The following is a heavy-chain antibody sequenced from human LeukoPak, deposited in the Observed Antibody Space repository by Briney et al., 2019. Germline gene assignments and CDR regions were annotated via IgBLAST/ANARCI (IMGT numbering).Heavy chain of an antibody. CDR1: NDSIMSYC. D-gene: IGHD4-23*01. CDR3: ATSYDGKTAPYDL. J-gene: IGHJ5*02. CDR2: MCPSGRT. Sequence: SETLSLTCTVSNDSIMSYCCSWVRQPPGKGLEWIGFMCPSGRTDYNPSLKSRVTMSIDTSKNQLSMELRFLTAADTAVYYCATSYDGKTAPYDLWGHGTLVTVSS. V-gene: IGHV4-4*08.